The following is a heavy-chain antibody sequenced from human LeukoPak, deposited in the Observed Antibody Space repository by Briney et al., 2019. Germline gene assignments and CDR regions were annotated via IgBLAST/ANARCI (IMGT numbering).Heavy chain of an antibody. V-gene: IGHV1-2*02. CDR1: GYTFTSYG. Sequence: ASVKVSCKASGYTFTSYGISWVRQAPGQGLEWMGWINPNSGGTNYAQKFQGRVTMTRDTSISTAYMELSRLRSDDTAVYYCARVRYSSGWSPFFGYWGQGTLVTVSS. D-gene: IGHD6-19*01. CDR2: INPNSGGT. CDR3: ARVRYSSGWSPFFGY. J-gene: IGHJ4*02.